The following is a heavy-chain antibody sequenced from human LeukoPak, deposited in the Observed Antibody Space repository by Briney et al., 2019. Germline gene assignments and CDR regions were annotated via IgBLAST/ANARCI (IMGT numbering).Heavy chain of an antibody. CDR3: ASCLDRVTPRWLKPRAFDI. V-gene: IGHV1-2*02. J-gene: IGHJ3*02. D-gene: IGHD4-23*01. CDR2: INPNSGGT. Sequence: ASVKVSCKASGYTFTGYYMHWVRQAPGQGLEWMGWINPNSGGTNYAQKFQGRVTMTRDTSISTAYMELSRLRSDDTAVYYCASCLDRVTPRWLKPRAFDIWGQGTMVTVSS. CDR1: GYTFTGYY.